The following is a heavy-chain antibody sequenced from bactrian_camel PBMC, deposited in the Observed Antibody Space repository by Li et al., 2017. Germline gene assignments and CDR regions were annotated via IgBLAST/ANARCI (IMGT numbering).Heavy chain of an antibody. D-gene: IGHD1*01. V-gene: IGHV3-3*01. J-gene: IGHJ4*01. Sequence: HVQLVESGGGSVRAGGSLTLSCQASGYEKRYSQYSLGWIRQAPGKGLEWVSAISWSGDSTNYADSVKGRFTISHDAAKNSVDLQMNSLKPDDTAVYYCAATGQMLSVAGCRTQGTQVTVS. CDR1: GYEKRYSQYS. CDR2: ISWSGDST.